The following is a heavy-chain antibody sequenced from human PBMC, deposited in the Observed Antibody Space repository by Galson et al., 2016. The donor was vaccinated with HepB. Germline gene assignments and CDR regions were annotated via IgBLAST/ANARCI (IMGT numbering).Heavy chain of an antibody. Sequence: PSRGLEWLGRTFYRSNWQNDYAESVRSRITINPDTSKNQFSLQLNSVTPEDTAVYYCARSYLLGRGFGWWGQGTLVTVSS. CDR2: TFYRSNWQN. D-gene: IGHD7-27*01. V-gene: IGHV6-1*01. CDR3: ARSYLLGRGFGW. J-gene: IGHJ4*02.